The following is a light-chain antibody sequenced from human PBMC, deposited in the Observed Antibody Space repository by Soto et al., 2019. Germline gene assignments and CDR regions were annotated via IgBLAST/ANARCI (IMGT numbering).Light chain of an antibody. CDR3: QQYGTSPYT. CDR2: GAS. CDR1: QSVSSNY. Sequence: EIVLTQSPGTLSLSPGERATLSCRASQSVSSNYLAWYQQKPGQAPRHLIYGASDRATGIPDRFSGSGSGTDFTLTISRLEPEDFAVYYCQQYGTSPYTFGQGTKLEIK. J-gene: IGKJ2*01. V-gene: IGKV3-20*01.